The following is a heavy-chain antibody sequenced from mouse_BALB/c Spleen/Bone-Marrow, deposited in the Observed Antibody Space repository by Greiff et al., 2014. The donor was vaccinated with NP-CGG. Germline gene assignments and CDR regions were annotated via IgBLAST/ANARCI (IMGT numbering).Heavy chain of an antibody. D-gene: IGHD1-1*01. Sequence: QVQLQQSGPELVKPGASVKISCKGSGHAFSSSWMNWVKWRPGQGLEWIGRIYPGDGETNYNGKFKGKATLTADKSSSTAYMQLSSLTSVDSAVYFCATTAVAPMDYWGQGTSVTVSS. CDR2: IYPGDGET. CDR1: GHAFSSSW. J-gene: IGHJ4*01. V-gene: IGHV1-82*01. CDR3: ATTAVAPMDY.